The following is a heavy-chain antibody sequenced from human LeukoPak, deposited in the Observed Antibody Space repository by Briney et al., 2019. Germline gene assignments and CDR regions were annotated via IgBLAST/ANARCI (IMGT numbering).Heavy chain of an antibody. Sequence: SETLSLTCTVSGGSISSGNYYWSWIRQPAGTGLEWIGRIYTSGTANYNPSLKSRVTISLNTSKNQFSLRLSSVTAADTAMYYCARQGELEVFDYWGQGTLVTVSS. CDR3: ARQGELEVFDY. CDR1: GGSISSGNYY. J-gene: IGHJ4*02. V-gene: IGHV4-61*02. CDR2: IYTSGTA. D-gene: IGHD1-1*01.